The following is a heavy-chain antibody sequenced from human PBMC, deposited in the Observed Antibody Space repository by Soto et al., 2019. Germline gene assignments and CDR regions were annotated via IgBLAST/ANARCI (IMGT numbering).Heavy chain of an antibody. V-gene: IGHV3-23*01. CDR2: ISSSGGTT. Sequence: GGSLRLSCAASEFTFSSYAMSWVRQAPGKGLEWVSAISSSGGTTSYADSVKGRFTISRDNSKNTLYLQMNSLRAEDTAVYYWAKDARNTLSHLDSWGQGTLVTVSS. J-gene: IGHJ4*02. CDR3: AKDARNTLSHLDS. CDR1: EFTFSSYA. D-gene: IGHD6-6*01.